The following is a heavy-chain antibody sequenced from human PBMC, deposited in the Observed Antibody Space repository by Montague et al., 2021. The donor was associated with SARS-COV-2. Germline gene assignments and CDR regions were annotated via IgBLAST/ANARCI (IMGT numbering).Heavy chain of an antibody. CDR2: INHSGST. CDR1: GGSFSGYY. J-gene: IGHJ4*02. V-gene: IGHV4-34*01. D-gene: IGHD3-10*01. CDR3: ARGARQGYGFRLGSFDS. Sequence: SETLSLTCAVYGGSFSGYYWNWIRQPPGKGLEWIGEINHSGSTNYSPSLKSRVTMSVDTSKNQFSLKLSSVTAADTAVSYCARGARQGYGFRLGSFDSWGQGTLVTVSS.